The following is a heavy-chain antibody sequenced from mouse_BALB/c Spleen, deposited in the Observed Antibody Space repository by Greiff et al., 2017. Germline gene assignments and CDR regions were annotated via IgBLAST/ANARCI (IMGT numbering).Heavy chain of an antibody. CDR3: ARSGGNYKAWFAY. V-gene: IGHV1S137*01. CDR1: GYTFTDYA. Sequence: VQLQESGAELVRPGVSVKISCKGSGYTFTDYAMHWVKQSHAKSLEWIGVISTYYGDASYNQKFKGKATMTVDKSSSTAYMELARLTSEDSAIYYCARSGGNYKAWFAYWGQGTLVTVSA. D-gene: IGHD1-1*02. J-gene: IGHJ3*01. CDR2: ISTYYGDA.